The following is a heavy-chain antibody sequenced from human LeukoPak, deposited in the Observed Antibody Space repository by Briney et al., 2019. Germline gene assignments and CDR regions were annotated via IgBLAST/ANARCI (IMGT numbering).Heavy chain of an antibody. J-gene: IGHJ4*02. V-gene: IGHV4-39*02. Sequence: SETLSLTCTVSGGSISSSSYYWGWIRQPPGKGLEWIGSIYYSGSTYYNPSLKSRVTISVDTSKNQFSLKLSSVTAADTAVYYCARDQGYFDWLGGQGTLVTVSS. CDR3: ARDQGYFDWL. CDR2: IYYSGST. CDR1: GGSISSSSYY. D-gene: IGHD3-9*01.